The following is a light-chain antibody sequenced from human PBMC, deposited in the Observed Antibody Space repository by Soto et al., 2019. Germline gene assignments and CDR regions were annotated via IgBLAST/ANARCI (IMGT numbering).Light chain of an antibody. CDR1: QSVSGY. J-gene: IGKJ1*01. V-gene: IGKV3-11*01. Sequence: EAVLTQSPVTLSLAPGERATLSCRASQSVSGYLAWYQQKPGQAPRLLIYDVSNRATGIPDRFSGSGSGTEFTLTISSLQSEDFAVYYCQQYNNWPRTFGQGTKVDIK. CDR2: DVS. CDR3: QQYNNWPRT.